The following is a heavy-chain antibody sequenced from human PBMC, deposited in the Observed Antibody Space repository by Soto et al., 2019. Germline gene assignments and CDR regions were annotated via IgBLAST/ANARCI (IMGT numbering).Heavy chain of an antibody. V-gene: IGHV3-21*02. Sequence: EVQLVESGGGLVKPGGSLRLSCAASGFTFSSYTMSWVRQAPGKGLEWVSSISNTGGYIVYADSVKGRFTVSRDNAENTVYLQLSSLRDEDSDVYYRRREEHDDWGQGALVTVSS. CDR2: ISNTGGYI. D-gene: IGHD1-1*01. CDR1: GFTFSSYT. J-gene: IGHJ4*02. CDR3: RREEHDD.